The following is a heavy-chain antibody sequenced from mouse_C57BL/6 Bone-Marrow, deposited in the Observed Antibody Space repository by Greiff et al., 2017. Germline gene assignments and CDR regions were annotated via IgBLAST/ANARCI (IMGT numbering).Heavy chain of an antibody. V-gene: IGHV1-81*01. J-gene: IGHJ3*01. CDR2: IYPRSGNT. Sequence: VQLQQSGAELARPGASVKLSCKASGYTFTSYGISWVKQRTGQGLEWIGEIYPRSGNTYYNEKFKGKATLTADKSSSTAYMELRSLPSEDSAVYFCGVFYYYGSSYGFFAYWGQGTLVTVSA. D-gene: IGHD1-1*01. CDR1: GYTFTSYG. CDR3: GVFYYYGSSYGFFAY.